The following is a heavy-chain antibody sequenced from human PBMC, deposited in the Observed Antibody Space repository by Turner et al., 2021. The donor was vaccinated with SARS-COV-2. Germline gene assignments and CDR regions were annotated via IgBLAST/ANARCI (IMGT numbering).Heavy chain of an antibody. CDR1: GFDLNLKS. CDR2: ISRSGSTR. V-gene: IGHV3-48*01. Sequence: EVQLVESGGGLVEPGGSLRLSWAASGFDLNLKSMNGVRQAPGKGLEWVLFISRSGSTRYYGDSVKRRFTISRDNVKNSLYLEMVDLRVEDTAVYYCATIAAAGSAVYHYYGMDVWGQGTTVTVSS. J-gene: IGHJ6*02. CDR3: ATIAAAGSAVYHYYGMDV. D-gene: IGHD6-13*01.